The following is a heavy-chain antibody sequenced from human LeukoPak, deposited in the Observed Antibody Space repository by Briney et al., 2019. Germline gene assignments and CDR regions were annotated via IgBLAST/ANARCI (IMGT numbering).Heavy chain of an antibody. J-gene: IGHJ6*02. CDR2: T. D-gene: IGHD3-22*01. Sequence: TKYSQKFQGRVTITSDTSASTAYMELSSLRSEDTAVYYCARDRGYDSSGYYSPRYYGMDVWGQGTTVTVSS. V-gene: IGHV1-3*01. CDR3: ARDRGYDSSGYYSPRYYGMDV.